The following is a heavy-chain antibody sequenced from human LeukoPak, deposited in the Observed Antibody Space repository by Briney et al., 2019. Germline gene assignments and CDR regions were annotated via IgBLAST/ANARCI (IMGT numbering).Heavy chain of an antibody. J-gene: IGHJ4*02. CDR3: ARHKWAYSSGWYGGYYFDY. CDR1: GGSISSYY. CDR2: IYTSGST. Sequence: SETLSLTCTVSGGSISSYYWSWIRQPAGKGLEWIGRIYTSGSTNYNPSLKSRVTMSVDTSKNQFSLKLSSVTAADTAVCYCARHKWAYSSGWYGGYYFDYWGQGTLVTVSS. D-gene: IGHD6-19*01. V-gene: IGHV4-4*07.